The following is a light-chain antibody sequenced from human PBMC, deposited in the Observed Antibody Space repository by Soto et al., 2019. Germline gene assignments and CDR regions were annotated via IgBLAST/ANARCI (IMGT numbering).Light chain of an antibody. CDR3: QHYASSRYI. J-gene: IGKJ2*01. CDR2: ATS. Sequence: EVVLTQSPATLSLSPGDIATLSCRASQSISSSYFAWYQQKPGPAPSLLNYATSSRATGIPDRFSGSGSGTDFTLTISSLAPEDFAVYYCQHYASSRYILGQGTKVEIK. V-gene: IGKV3-20*01. CDR1: QSISSSY.